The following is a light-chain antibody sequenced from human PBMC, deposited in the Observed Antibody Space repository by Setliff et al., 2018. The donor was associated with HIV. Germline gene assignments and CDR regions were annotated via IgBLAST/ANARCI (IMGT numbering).Light chain of an antibody. CDR3: SSYTSSNTFYV. CDR1: GSDVGGYNY. V-gene: IGLV2-14*01. CDR2: DVS. J-gene: IGLJ1*01. Sequence: QSALAQPASVSGSPGQSITISCTGTGSDVGGYNYVSWYQHHPGKAPKLMIYDVSNRPSGVSNRFSGSKSGNTASLTISGLQAEDEADYYCSSYTSSNTFYVFGTGTKVTVL.